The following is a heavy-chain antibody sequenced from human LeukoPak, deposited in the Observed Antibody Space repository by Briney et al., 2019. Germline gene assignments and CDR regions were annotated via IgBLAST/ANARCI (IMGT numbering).Heavy chain of an antibody. CDR3: ARWEVTGGSRHDAFDI. J-gene: IGHJ3*02. V-gene: IGHV1-18*01. D-gene: IGHD2-15*01. Sequence: ASVKVSCKASGYTFANYGISWVRQAPGQGLEWMGWISAASGTTSYAQKLQGRVTMTTDTSTSTAYMDLRSLRSDDTAVYYCARWEVTGGSRHDAFDIWGQGTMVTVSS. CDR1: GYTFANYG. CDR2: ISAASGTT.